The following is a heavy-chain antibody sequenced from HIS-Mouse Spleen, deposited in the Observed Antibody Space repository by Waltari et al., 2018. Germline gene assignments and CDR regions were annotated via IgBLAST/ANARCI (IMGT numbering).Heavy chain of an antibody. CDR3: AREIPYSSSWYDWYFDL. Sequence: QLQLQESGPGLVKPPETLSLTCTGSVGSISSSSYSWGWIRQPPGKGLEWIGSIYYSGSTYYNPSLKSRVTISVDTSKNQFSLKLSSVTAADTAVYYCAREIPYSSSWYDWYFDLWGRGTLVTVSS. V-gene: IGHV4-39*07. CDR2: IYYSGST. J-gene: IGHJ2*01. CDR1: VGSISSSSYS. D-gene: IGHD6-13*01.